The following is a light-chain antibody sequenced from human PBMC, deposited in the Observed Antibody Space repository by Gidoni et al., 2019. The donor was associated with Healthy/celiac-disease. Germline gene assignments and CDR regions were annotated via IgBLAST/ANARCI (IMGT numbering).Light chain of an antibody. CDR3: LQLNRYPRT. Sequence: IQLTQSPSSRSASVGDRVTITCRASQGISSYLAWYQQKPGKAPKLLIYAASTLQTGVPARFSGSGSGTDFTLTISRLEPEDFATYYCLQLNRYPRTFGQGTKVEIK. CDR2: AAS. V-gene: IGKV1-9*01. J-gene: IGKJ1*01. CDR1: QGISSY.